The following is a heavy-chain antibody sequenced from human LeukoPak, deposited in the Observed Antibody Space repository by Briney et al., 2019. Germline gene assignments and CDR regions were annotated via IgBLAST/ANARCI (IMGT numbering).Heavy chain of an antibody. J-gene: IGHJ3*02. CDR2: INSDGSSR. CDR1: GFTFSSYW. V-gene: IGHV3-74*01. D-gene: IGHD3-22*01. Sequence: GGSLRLSCAASGFTFSSYWMHWVRQAPGKGLVWVSRINSDGSSRSYADSVKGRFTISRDNAKNTLYLQMNSLRAEDTAVSYCAHYDSSSYHAFDIWGQGTMVTVSS. CDR3: AHYDSSSYHAFDI.